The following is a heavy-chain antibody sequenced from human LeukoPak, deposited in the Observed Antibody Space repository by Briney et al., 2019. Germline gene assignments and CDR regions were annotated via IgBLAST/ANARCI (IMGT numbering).Heavy chain of an antibody. D-gene: IGHD5-18*01. CDR2: FHGGLI. J-gene: IGHJ4*02. Sequence: PSETLSLTCTVSGGSISSDSYYWSWNRQPPGEGLEEIGSFHGGLIFYKSSLTSRVTISVDTSKSQFSLKLSSVTAADTAAYYCARGRRGYGYEDYWGQGALVTVSS. V-gene: IGHV4-39*07. CDR3: ARGRRGYGYEDY. CDR1: GGSISSDSYY.